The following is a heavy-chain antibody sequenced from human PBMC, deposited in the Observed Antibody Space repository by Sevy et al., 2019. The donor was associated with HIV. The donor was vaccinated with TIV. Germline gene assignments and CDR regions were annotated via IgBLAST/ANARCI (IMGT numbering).Heavy chain of an antibody. J-gene: IGHJ6*02. D-gene: IGHD6-6*01. Sequence: GGYLRLSCAASGFTFSSYAMHWVRQAPGKGLEWVAVISYDGSNKYYADSVKGRLTISRDNSKNTLYLQMNSLRAEDTAVYYCAAAYSSSSLNDYYYGMDVWGQGTTVTVSS. CDR1: GFTFSSYA. V-gene: IGHV3-30*04. CDR2: ISYDGSNK. CDR3: AAAYSSSSLNDYYYGMDV.